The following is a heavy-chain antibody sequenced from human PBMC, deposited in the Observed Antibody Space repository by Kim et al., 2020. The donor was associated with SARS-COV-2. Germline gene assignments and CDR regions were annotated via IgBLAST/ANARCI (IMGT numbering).Heavy chain of an antibody. D-gene: IGHD3-22*01. CDR2: ISGSGGST. CDR1: GFTFSSYA. CDR3: AKDRSQTMDYYDSSGYRTYTFQH. J-gene: IGHJ1*01. V-gene: IGHV3-23*01. Sequence: GGSLRLSCAASGFTFSSYAMSWVRQAPGKGLEWVSAISGSGGSTYYADSVKGRFTISRDNSKNTLYLQMNSLRAEDTAVYYCAKDRSQTMDYYDSSGYRTYTFQHWGQGTLVTVSS.